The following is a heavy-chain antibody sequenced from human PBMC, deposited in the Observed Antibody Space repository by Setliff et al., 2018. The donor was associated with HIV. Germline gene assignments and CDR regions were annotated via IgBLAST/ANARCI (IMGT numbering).Heavy chain of an antibody. D-gene: IGHD1-7*01. J-gene: IGHJ4*02. V-gene: IGHV3-53*01. CDR2: IYSGGST. CDR3: AKDARWNYVGFDY. Sequence: PGGSLRLSCAASGFTVSSNYMSWVRQAPGKGLEWVSVIYSGGSTYYDDSVKGRFTISRDNSKNTLYLQINSLRAEYTAVYYCAKDARWNYVGFDYWGQGTLVTVSS. CDR1: GFTVSSNY.